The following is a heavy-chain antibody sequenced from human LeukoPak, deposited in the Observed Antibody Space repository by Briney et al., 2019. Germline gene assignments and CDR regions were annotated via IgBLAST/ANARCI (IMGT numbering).Heavy chain of an antibody. D-gene: IGHD6-6*01. Sequence: ASVKVSCKACGWFFTSYGISWVRQAPGQGLEWMGWISAYNGNTNYAQELQGRVTMTTDTSTSTAYMELRSLRSDDTAVYYCARVCQYSSSRHFDYWGQGTLVTVS. V-gene: IGHV1-18*01. CDR2: ISAYNGNT. J-gene: IGHJ4*02. CDR3: ARVCQYSSSRHFDY. CDR1: GWFFTSYG.